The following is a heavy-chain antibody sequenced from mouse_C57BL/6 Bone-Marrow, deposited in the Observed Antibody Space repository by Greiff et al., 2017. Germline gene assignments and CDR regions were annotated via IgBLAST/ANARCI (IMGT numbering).Heavy chain of an antibody. Sequence: QVQLQQPGAELVKPGASVKMSCKASGYTFTSYWITWVKQRPGQGLEWIGDIYPGSGSTHYNEKFKSKATLTVDKSSSTASMQLSSLTSEDSAVYYWTRWGRVGYFDDWGTGTTVTVSS. V-gene: IGHV1-55*01. CDR2: IYPGSGST. J-gene: IGHJ1*03. CDR3: TRWGRVGYFDD. CDR1: GYTFTSYW.